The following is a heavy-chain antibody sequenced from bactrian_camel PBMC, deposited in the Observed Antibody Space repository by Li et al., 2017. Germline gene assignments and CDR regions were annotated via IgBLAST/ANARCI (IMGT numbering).Heavy chain of an antibody. J-gene: IGHJ4*01. D-gene: IGHD5*01. CDR2: IGSDSTT. CDR1: TSSFTGSGYC. CDR3: ATRDYGLGFFHY. Sequence: VQLVESGGGLVQPGGSLRLSCNASTSSFTGSGYCMGWFHQPEDVRAGVAVIGSDSTTTYADSVKGRFTISRDNAKNTLYLQMNSLKTEDTAVYYCATRDYGLGFFHYWGQGTQVTVS. V-gene: IGHV3S44*01.